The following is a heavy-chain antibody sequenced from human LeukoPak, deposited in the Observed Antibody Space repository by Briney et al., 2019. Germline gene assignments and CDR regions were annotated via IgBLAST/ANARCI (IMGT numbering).Heavy chain of an antibody. J-gene: IGHJ4*02. CDR3: AKDNWGRSFSDY. D-gene: IGHD3-16*01. CDR2: ISGSGGST. CDR1: GFTLSSYA. Sequence: PGGSLRLSCAASGFTLSSYAMSWVRQAPGKGLEWVSAISGSGGSTYYADPVKGRFTISRDNSKTTLYLQMNSLRAEDTAVYYCAKDNWGRSFSDYWGQGTLVTVSS. V-gene: IGHV3-23*01.